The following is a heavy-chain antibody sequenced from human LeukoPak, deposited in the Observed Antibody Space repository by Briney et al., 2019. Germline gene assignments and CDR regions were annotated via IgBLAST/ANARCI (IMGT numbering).Heavy chain of an antibody. CDR1: GGSFSGYY. CDR2: ISSSGSTI. Sequence: LSLTCAVYGGSFSGYYWSWLRQPPGKGLEWVSYISSSGSTIYYADSVKGRFTISRDNAKNSLYLQMNSLRAEDTAVYYCARAITYYYYYMDVWGKGTTVTVSS. CDR3: ARAITYYYYYMDV. J-gene: IGHJ6*03. D-gene: IGHD3-10*01. V-gene: IGHV3-11*04.